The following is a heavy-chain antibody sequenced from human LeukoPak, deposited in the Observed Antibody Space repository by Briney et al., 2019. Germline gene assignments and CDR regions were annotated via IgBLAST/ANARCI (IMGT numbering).Heavy chain of an antibody. V-gene: IGHV1-46*01. CDR2: INPSGGST. D-gene: IGHD1-7*01. Sequence: SSVKVSYKASGYTFTSYYMHWVRQAPGQGLEWKVIINPSGGSTSYAQKFQGRVTMTRDTSTSTVYMELSSLRSEDTAVYYCASDRDWNYHYFDYWGQGTLVTVSS. J-gene: IGHJ4*02. CDR3: ASDRDWNYHYFDY. CDR1: GYTFTSYY.